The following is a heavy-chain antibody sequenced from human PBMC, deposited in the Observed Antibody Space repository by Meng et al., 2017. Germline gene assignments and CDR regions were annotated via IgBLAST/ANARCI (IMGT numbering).Heavy chain of an antibody. J-gene: IGHJ5*02. V-gene: IGHV1-3*01. CDR1: GYTFTSYA. CDR2: INAGNGNT. Sequence: VPFGQLGAGVKKPGASVKVSCKASGYTFTSYAMHWVRQAPGKRLEWMGWINAGNGNTKYSQKFQGRVTITRDTSASTAYMELSSLRSEDTAVYYCARDKLKTFDPWGQGTLVTVSS. CDR3: ARDKLKTFDP.